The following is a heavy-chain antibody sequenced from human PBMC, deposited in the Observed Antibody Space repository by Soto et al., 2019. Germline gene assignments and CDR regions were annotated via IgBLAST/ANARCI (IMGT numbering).Heavy chain of an antibody. CDR1: GFTFSNAW. CDR2: IKSKTDGGTT. V-gene: IGHV3-15*01. CDR3: TTAEYYDYIWGSYRPPITFDY. D-gene: IGHD3-16*02. Sequence: GGSLRLSCAASGFTFSNAWMSWVRQAPGKGLEWVGRIKSKTDGGTTDYAAPVKGRFTISRDDSKNTLYLQMNSLKTEDTAVYYCTTAEYYDYIWGSYRPPITFDYWGQGTLVTVSS. J-gene: IGHJ4*02.